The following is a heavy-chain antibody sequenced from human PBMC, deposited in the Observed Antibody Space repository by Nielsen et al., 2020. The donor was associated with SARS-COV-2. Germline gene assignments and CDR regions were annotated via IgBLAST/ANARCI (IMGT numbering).Heavy chain of an antibody. CDR2: IYYSGST. Sequence: SETLSLTCTVSGGSISSGAYYWSWIRQPPGKGLEWIGYIYYSGSTYYNPSLKSRVTISVDTSKNQFSLKLSSVTAADTAVYYCARGSGSSYYYGSGDAFDIWGQGTMVTVSS. V-gene: IGHV4-30-4*01. CDR3: ARGSGSSYYYGSGDAFDI. J-gene: IGHJ3*02. D-gene: IGHD3-10*01. CDR1: GGSISSGAYY.